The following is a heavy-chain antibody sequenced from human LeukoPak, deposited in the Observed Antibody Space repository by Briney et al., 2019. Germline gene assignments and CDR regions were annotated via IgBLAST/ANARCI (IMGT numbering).Heavy chain of an antibody. CDR2: IYYSGST. CDR3: ARDSTYNWFDP. CDR1: GVSISSYY. J-gene: IGHJ5*02. Sequence: SETLSLTCTVSGVSISSYYWSWIRQPPGKGLEWIGYIYYSGSTNYNPSLKSRVTISVDTSKNQFSLKLSSVTAADTAVYYCARDSTYNWFDPWGQGTLVTVSS. V-gene: IGHV4-59*01.